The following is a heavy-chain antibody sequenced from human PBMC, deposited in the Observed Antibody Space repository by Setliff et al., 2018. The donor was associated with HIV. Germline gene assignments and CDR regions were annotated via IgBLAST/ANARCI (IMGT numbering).Heavy chain of an antibody. V-gene: IGHV4-39*01. D-gene: IGHD3-22*01. CDR2: FYYGRST. CDR1: DGSVSRYY. CDR3: ARGREVIRDTYYSYFYMDV. J-gene: IGHJ6*04. Sequence: SETLSLTCNVSDGSVSRYYWGWIRQPPGKGLQWLVSFYYGRSTYYNPSLKSRITLSVDTSKNQFSLRLTSVTAADTAVYYCARGREVIRDTYYSYFYMDVWSRGTPVTVSS.